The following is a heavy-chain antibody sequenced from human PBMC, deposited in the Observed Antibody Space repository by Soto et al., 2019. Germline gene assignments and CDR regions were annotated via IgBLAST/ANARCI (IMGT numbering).Heavy chain of an antibody. V-gene: IGHV4-34*01. D-gene: IGHD3-3*01. Sequence: PSETLSLTCAVYGGSFSGYYWSWIRQPPGKGLEWIGEINHSGSTNYNPSLKSRVTISVDTSKNQFSLKLSSVTAADTAVYYCARGRTYDFWSGYYPDYYYGMDVWGQGTTVTVS. CDR1: GGSFSGYY. CDR2: INHSGST. CDR3: ARGRTYDFWSGYYPDYYYGMDV. J-gene: IGHJ6*02.